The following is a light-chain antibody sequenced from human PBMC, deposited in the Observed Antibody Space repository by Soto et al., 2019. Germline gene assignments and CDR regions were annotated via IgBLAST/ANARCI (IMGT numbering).Light chain of an antibody. V-gene: IGKV3-20*01. CDR1: ESIDNW. CDR2: GTS. J-gene: IGKJ5*01. Sequence: TQSPSTLSASVGDTVTITCRASESIDNWLAWYQQKPGQAPRLLIYGTSSRATGIPDRFSGSGSGTDFTLTISRLEPEDFAVFYCQQYGSSITFGQGTRLEI. CDR3: QQYGSSIT.